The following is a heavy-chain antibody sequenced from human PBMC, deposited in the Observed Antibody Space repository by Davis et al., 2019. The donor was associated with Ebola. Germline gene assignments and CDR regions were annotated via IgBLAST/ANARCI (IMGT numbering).Heavy chain of an antibody. CDR2: ITNTGTT. D-gene: IGHD3-10*01. CDR1: GFTFSSYS. CDR3: STVSFGVDF. V-gene: IGHV3-15*01. J-gene: IGHJ4*02. Sequence: PGGSLKISCAASGFTFSSYSMNWVRQAPGKGLEWVGRITNTGTTDYAAAVTGRFTISREGSTNTLYLEMTSLRSADTAVYFCSTVSFGVDFWGQGAHVTVSS.